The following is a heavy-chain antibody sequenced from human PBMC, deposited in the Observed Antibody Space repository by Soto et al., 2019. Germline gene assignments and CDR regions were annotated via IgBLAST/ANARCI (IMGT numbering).Heavy chain of an antibody. V-gene: IGHV4-59*12. D-gene: IGHD1-20*01. Sequence: SETLSLTCTVSGGSISSYYWSWIRQPPGKGLEWIGYINHSGSTNYNPSLKSRVTISVDTSKNQFSLKLSSVTAADTAVYYCARGRARSVFNWFDPWGQGTLVTVSS. CDR1: GGSISSYY. CDR2: INHSGST. J-gene: IGHJ5*02. CDR3: ARGRARSVFNWFDP.